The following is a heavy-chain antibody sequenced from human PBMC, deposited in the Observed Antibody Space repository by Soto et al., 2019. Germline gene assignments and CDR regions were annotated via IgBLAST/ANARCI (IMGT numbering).Heavy chain of an antibody. J-gene: IGHJ4*02. CDR3: GAKDYGAKGYYFET. CDR1: SGSISSSSSY. Sequence: QLQLHESGPGLVSPSATLSLTCTVSSGSISSSSSYWGWIRQPPGKGMEWIGSIYYRGNTYYNPSLKSRVTISIDSSKTQFSLKLNSVTTADTAVYYCGAKDYGAKGYYFETWGQGTLVTVSS. CDR2: IYYRGNT. D-gene: IGHD4-17*01. V-gene: IGHV4-39*01.